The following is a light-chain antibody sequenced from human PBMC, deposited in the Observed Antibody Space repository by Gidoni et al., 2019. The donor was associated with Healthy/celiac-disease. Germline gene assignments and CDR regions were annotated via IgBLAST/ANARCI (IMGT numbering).Light chain of an antibody. Sequence: QSALTQPRSVSGSPGQSVTISCTGTSSDVGGYNYVSWYQQHPGKAPKLMIYDVSKRPSGVPDRFSGSKSGNTASLTLSVLQAEDEADYYCCSYAGSYTVVFGGGTKLTVL. J-gene: IGLJ2*01. CDR2: DVS. CDR1: SSDVGGYNY. CDR3: CSYAGSYTVV. V-gene: IGLV2-11*01.